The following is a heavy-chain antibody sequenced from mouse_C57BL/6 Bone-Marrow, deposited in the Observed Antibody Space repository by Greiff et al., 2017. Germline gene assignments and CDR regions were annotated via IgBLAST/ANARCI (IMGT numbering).Heavy chain of an antibody. CDR3: AEGSMDYDGAY. J-gene: IGHJ3*01. CDR1: GFNIKDYY. D-gene: IGHD2-4*01. CDR2: IDPEDGET. V-gene: IGHV14-2*01. Sequence: EVQLQQSGAELVKPGASVKLSCTASGFNIKDYYMHWVKQRTEQGLEWIGRIDPEDGETKYAPKFPGKATITADTSSNTAYLQLSSLTAEDTAVYYGAEGSMDYDGAYWGQGTLVTVSA.